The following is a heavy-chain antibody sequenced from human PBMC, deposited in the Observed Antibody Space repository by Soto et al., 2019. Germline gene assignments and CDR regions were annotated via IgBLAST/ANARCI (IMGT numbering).Heavy chain of an antibody. J-gene: IGHJ6*02. CDR1: GCSISSYY. CDR3: ARDRVDTAMGHYYGMDV. CDR2: IYYSGST. V-gene: IGHV4-59*01. D-gene: IGHD5-18*01. Sequence: SETLSLTFTVSGCSISSYYWSWIRQPPGKGLEWIGYIYYSGSTNYNPSLKSRVTISVDTSKNQFSLKLSSVTAADTAVYYCARDRVDTAMGHYYGMDVWGQGTTVTVSS.